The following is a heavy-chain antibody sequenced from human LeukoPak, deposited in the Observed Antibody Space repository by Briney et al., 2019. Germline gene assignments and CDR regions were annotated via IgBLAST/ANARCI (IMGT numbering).Heavy chain of an antibody. CDR2: IWYDGSNK. D-gene: IGHD5-18*01. CDR3: ARYCGGYSYGPSRPYYYYYGMDV. CDR1: GFTFSSYG. V-gene: IGHV3-33*01. J-gene: IGHJ6*02. Sequence: PGGSLRLSCAASGFTFSSYGMHWVRQAPGKGLEWVAVIWYDGSNKYYADSVKGRFTISRDNSKNTLYLQMNSLRAEDTAVYYCARYCGGYSYGPSRPYYYYYGMDVWGQGTTVTVSS.